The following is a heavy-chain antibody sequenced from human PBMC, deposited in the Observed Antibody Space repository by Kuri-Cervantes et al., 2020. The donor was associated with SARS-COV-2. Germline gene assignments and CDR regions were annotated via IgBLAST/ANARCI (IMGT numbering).Heavy chain of an antibody. CDR2: IKSKTDGGTT. Sequence: GESLKISCVASGITFSNAWMSWVRQAPGKGLEWVGRIKSKTDGGTTDYAAPVKGRFTISRDDSKNTLYLQMNSLKTEDTAVYYCTTDWAGKDYWGQGTLVTVSS. V-gene: IGHV3-15*01. CDR1: GITFSNAW. CDR3: TTDWAGKDY. D-gene: IGHD3-16*01. J-gene: IGHJ4*02.